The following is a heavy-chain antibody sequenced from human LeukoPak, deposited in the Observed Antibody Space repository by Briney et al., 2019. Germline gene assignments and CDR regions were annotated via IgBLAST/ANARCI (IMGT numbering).Heavy chain of an antibody. V-gene: IGHV3-30*02. CDR2: IRFDGSNK. Sequence: PGGSLRLSCAASGFTFSTSGMHWVRQAPGKGLEWVAFIRFDGSNKYYADSVKGRFTISRDNSKTTLYLQMNSLRAEDTAVYYCAKDREGENYFDYWGQGTLVTVSS. J-gene: IGHJ4*02. CDR3: AKDREGENYFDY. CDR1: GFTFSTSG.